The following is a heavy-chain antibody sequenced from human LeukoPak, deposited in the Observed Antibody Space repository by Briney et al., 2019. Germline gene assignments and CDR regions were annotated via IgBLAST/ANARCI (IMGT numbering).Heavy chain of an antibody. Sequence: PGGSLRLSCVGSGFSFSSYAMTWVRQAPGKGLEWVSTIYGGGTNTFYADSVKGRFTISRDDSKNMQFLQMNSLRPEDTAVYFCAKRITEAVGIYFDSWDQGALVTVSS. J-gene: IGHJ4*02. CDR1: GFSFSSYA. CDR3: AKRITEAVGIYFDS. CDR2: IYGGGTNT. D-gene: IGHD6-19*01. V-gene: IGHV3-23*01.